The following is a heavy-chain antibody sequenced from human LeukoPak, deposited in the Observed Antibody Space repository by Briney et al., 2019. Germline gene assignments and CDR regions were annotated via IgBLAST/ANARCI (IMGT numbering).Heavy chain of an antibody. V-gene: IGHV3-15*01. D-gene: IGHD3-10*01. J-gene: IGHJ4*02. CDR1: GFTFSSYA. Sequence: GGSLRLSCAASGFTFSSYAMHWVRQAPGKGLEWVGRIKSKTDGGTTDYAAPVKGRFTISRDDSKNTLYLQMNSLKTEDTAVYYCTTDAGVLLWFGELFPADYWGQGTLVTVSS. CDR3: TTDAGVLLWFGELFPADY. CDR2: IKSKTDGGTT.